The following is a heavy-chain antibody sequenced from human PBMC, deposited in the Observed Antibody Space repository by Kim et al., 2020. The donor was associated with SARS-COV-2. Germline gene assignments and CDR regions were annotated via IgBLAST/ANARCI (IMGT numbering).Heavy chain of an antibody. V-gene: IGHV3-43D*03. D-gene: IGHD6-13*01. J-gene: IGHJ4*02. Sequence: DSVKCRFTISRDNSKISLYLQMNSLRSEDTALYYCAKGHRSSSWSHPGDYWGQGTLVTVSS. CDR3: AKGHRSSSWSHPGDY.